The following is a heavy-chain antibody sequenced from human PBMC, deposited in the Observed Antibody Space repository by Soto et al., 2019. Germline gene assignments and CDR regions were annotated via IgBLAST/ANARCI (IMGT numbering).Heavy chain of an antibody. CDR1: GFTFSTYS. CDR2: ISYTSTTI. D-gene: IGHD2-21*01. Sequence: EVQLVESGGGLAQPGGSLRLSCAASGFTFSTYSMNWVRQAPGKGLEWISYISYTSTTIYYADSVRGRCTISRDNAKNSLFLQMNSLRDEDTAVYYCARDNGLAGSFDPLGQGTLVTVSS. J-gene: IGHJ5*02. V-gene: IGHV3-48*02. CDR3: ARDNGLAGSFDP.